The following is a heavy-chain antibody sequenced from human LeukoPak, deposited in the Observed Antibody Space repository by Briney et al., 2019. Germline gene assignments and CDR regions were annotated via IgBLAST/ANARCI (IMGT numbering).Heavy chain of an antibody. CDR2: IRKGGSEM. CDR3: ARVLGAYSNVYGPDFDY. CDR1: GFTFTTYW. D-gene: IGHD3-16*01. J-gene: IGHJ4*02. V-gene: IGHV3-7*01. Sequence: PGGSLRLSCAASGFTFTTYWMTWVRQAPGKGLEWVANIRKGGSEMYYADSVRGRFTISRDNAKNSLYLQMNSLRAEDTAVYYCARVLGAYSNVYGPDFDYWGQGTLVTVSS.